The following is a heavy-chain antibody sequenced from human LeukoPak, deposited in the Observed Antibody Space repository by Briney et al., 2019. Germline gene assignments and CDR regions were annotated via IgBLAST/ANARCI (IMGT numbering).Heavy chain of an antibody. CDR2: ISYDGSNK. D-gene: IGHD3-9*01. J-gene: IGHJ4*02. CDR3: ASTYDILTVPHYYFDY. Sequence: GGSLRLSCAASGFTFSSYAMHWVRQAPGKGLEWVAVISYDGSNKYYADSVKGRFTISRDNSKNTLYLQMSSLRAEDTAVYYCASTYDILTVPHYYFDYWGQGTLVTVSS. CDR1: GFTFSSYA. V-gene: IGHV3-30*04.